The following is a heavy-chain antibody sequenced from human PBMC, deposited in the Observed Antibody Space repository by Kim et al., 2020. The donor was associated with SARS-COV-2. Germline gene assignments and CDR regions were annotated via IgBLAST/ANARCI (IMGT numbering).Heavy chain of an antibody. CDR2: ISGSGGST. J-gene: IGHJ6*02. V-gene: IGHV3-23*01. Sequence: GGSLRLSCAASGFTFSSYAMSWVRQAPGKGLEWVSAISGSGGSTYYADSVKGRFTISRDNSKNTLYLQMNSLRAEDTAVYYCAKDWGVTTDYYYGMDVWGQGTTVTVSS. D-gene: IGHD4-17*01. CDR1: GFTFSSYA. CDR3: AKDWGVTTDYYYGMDV.